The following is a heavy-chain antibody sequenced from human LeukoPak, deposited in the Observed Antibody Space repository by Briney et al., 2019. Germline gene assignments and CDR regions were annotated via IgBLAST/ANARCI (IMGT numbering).Heavy chain of an antibody. CDR3: ARHFDPHGSDAFDI. D-gene: IGHD3-3*02. V-gene: IGHV4-59*01. Sequence: SETLSLTCTVSGGSMSPYHWGWIRQPPGKGLEWTGYIYYSGSTNYNPSLKSRVTISVDTSKNQFSLKLSSVTAADTAVYYCARHFDPHGSDAFDIWGQGTMVTVSS. CDR2: IYYSGST. CDR1: GGSMSPYH. J-gene: IGHJ3*02.